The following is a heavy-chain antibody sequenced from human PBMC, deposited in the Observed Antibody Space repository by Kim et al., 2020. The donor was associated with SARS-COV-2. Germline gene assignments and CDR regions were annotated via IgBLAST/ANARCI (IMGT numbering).Heavy chain of an antibody. V-gene: IGHV3-21*01. Sequence: VKGRCDISRDNAKNTLYQQMNSLRAEDTAVYYCARLRPGTRISRGGMDVWGQGTTVTVSS. D-gene: IGHD1-7*01. CDR3: ARLRPGTRISRGGMDV. J-gene: IGHJ6*02.